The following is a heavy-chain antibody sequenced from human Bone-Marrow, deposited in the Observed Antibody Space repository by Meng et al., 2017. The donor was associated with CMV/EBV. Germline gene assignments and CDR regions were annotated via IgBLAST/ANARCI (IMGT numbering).Heavy chain of an antibody. Sequence: GESLKISCAASGFTFSSYSMNWVRQAPGKGLEWVSYISSSSSTIYYADSVKGRFTISRDNAKNSLYLQMNSMRAEDTAVYYCARVPSTVTTGWEDYWGQGTLVTVSS. V-gene: IGHV3-48*04. D-gene: IGHD4-17*01. CDR3: ARVPSTVTTGWEDY. CDR1: GFTFSSYS. CDR2: ISSSSSTI. J-gene: IGHJ4*02.